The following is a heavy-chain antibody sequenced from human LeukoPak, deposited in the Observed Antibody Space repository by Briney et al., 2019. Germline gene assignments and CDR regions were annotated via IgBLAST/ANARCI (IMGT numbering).Heavy chain of an antibody. CDR1: GFTFSSYA. V-gene: IGHV3-30-3*01. D-gene: IGHD6-19*01. CDR3: ARKGYSSGRTHFDY. J-gene: IGHJ4*02. Sequence: GGSLRLSCAASGFTFSSYAMHWVRQASGKGLEWVAVISYDGSNKYYADSVKGRFTISRDNSKNTLYLQMNSLRAEDTAVYYCARKGYSSGRTHFDYWGQGTLVTVSS. CDR2: ISYDGSNK.